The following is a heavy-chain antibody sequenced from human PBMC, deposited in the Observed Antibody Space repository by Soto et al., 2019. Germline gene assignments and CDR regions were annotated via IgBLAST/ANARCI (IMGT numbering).Heavy chain of an antibody. Sequence: GGSLRLSCAASGFTFSSYGMHWVRQAPGKGLERVAVISYDGSNKYYADSVKGRFTISRDNSKNTLYLQMNSLRAEDTAVYYCAKDAPYDFWSGYYRGPPLGYWGQGTLVTVSS. D-gene: IGHD3-3*01. CDR1: GFTFSSYG. J-gene: IGHJ4*02. CDR2: ISYDGSNK. CDR3: AKDAPYDFWSGYYRGPPLGY. V-gene: IGHV3-30*18.